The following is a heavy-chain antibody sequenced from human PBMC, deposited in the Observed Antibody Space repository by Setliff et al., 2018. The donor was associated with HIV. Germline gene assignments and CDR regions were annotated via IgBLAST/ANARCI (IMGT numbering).Heavy chain of an antibody. CDR2: ISYSGST. CDR3: ARGYPGIAVAGLSYYYYYYMDV. V-gene: IGHV4-59*01. CDR1: GGSISTYY. D-gene: IGHD6-19*01. J-gene: IGHJ6*03. Sequence: SSETLSLTCTVSGGSISTYYWSWIRQPPGKGLEWIGYISYSGSTNYNPSLKSRVTISVDTSKNQFSLKLSSVTAADTAVYYCARGYPGIAVAGLSYYYYYYMDVWGKGTTVTVS.